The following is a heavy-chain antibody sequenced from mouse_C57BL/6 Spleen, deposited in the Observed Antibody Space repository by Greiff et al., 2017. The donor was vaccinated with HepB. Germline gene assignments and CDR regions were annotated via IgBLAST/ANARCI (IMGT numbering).Heavy chain of an antibody. Sequence: EVKVVESGGGLVKPGGSLKLSCAASGFTFSDYGMHWVRQAPEKGLEWVAYISSGSSTIYYADTVKGRFTISRDNAKNTLFLQMTSLRSEDTAMYYCARTTVVARTSYYAMDYWGQGTSVTVSS. D-gene: IGHD1-1*01. J-gene: IGHJ4*01. CDR1: GFTFSDYG. CDR2: ISSGSSTI. V-gene: IGHV5-17*01. CDR3: ARTTVVARTSYYAMDY.